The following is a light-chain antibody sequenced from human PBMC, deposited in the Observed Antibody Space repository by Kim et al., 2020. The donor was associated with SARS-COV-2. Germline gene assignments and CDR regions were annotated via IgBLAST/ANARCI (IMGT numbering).Light chain of an antibody. J-gene: IGLJ3*02. Sequence: SYELTQPPSVSVSPGQTASITCSGDKLGDKYVSWYQQKSGQSPVLVMYQDIKRPSGIPERFSGSNSGNTATLTISETQTMDEADYYCQAWDSSTWVFGGGSLLT. CDR3: QAWDSSTWV. V-gene: IGLV3-1*01. CDR2: QDI. CDR1: KLGDKY.